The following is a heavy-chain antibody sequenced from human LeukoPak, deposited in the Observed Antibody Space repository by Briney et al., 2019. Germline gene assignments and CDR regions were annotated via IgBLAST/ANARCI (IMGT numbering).Heavy chain of an antibody. D-gene: IGHD3-16*01. Sequence: PSETLSLTCTVSGGSISSSSYYWGWIRQPPGKGPEWIGSIHHSGRTYYNPSLKSRVTISVDTSKNQFSLKLNSVTAADTAVYYCARAVMYWGQGILVTVSS. CDR2: IHHSGRT. J-gene: IGHJ4*02. CDR3: ARAVMY. CDR1: GGSISSSSYY. V-gene: IGHV4-39*07.